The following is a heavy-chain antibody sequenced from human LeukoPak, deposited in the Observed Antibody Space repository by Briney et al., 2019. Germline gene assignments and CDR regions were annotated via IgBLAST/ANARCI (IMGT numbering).Heavy chain of an antibody. J-gene: IGHJ4*02. CDR1: GYTFTGYY. Sequence: ASVKVSCKASGYTFTGYYMHWVRQAPGQGLEWKGRINPNSGGTNYAQKFQGRVTMTRDTSISTAYMELSRLRSDDTAVYYCARDPFLHYYDSSGYFLFDYWGQGTLVTVSS. D-gene: IGHD3-22*01. CDR2: INPNSGGT. V-gene: IGHV1-2*06. CDR3: ARDPFLHYYDSSGYFLFDY.